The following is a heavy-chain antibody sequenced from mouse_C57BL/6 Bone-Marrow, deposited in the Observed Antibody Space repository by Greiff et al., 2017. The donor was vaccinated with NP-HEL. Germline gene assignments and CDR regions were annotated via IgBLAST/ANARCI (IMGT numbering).Heavy chain of an antibody. D-gene: IGHD4-1*01. J-gene: IGHJ3*01. Sequence: QVQLQQSGAELARPGASVKLSCKASGYTFTSYGISWVKQRTGQGLEWIGENYPRSGNTYYNEKFKGKATLTADKSSSTAYMELRSLTSEDSAVYFCAGSNWGAYWGQGTLVTVSA. CDR1: GYTFTSYG. CDR2: NYPRSGNT. CDR3: AGSNWGAY. V-gene: IGHV1-81*01.